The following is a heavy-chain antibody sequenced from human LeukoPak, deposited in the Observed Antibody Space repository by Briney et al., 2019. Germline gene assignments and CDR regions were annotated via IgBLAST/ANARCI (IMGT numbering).Heavy chain of an antibody. CDR3: ARAPSHWYYDSSGYEKGGAFDI. Sequence: SETLSLTCTVTGGSISSYYWSWIRQPPGGGLEWIGYIYYSGSTNYNPSLKSRVTITVDTSKNQFSLKLSSVTAADTAVYYCARAPSHWYYDSSGYEKGGAFDIWGQGTMVTVSS. V-gene: IGHV4-59*01. J-gene: IGHJ3*02. CDR2: IYYSGST. CDR1: GGSISSYY. D-gene: IGHD3-22*01.